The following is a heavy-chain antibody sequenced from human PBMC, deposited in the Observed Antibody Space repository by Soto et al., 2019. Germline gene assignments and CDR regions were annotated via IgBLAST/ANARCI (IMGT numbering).Heavy chain of an antibody. V-gene: IGHV3-48*02. CDR2: INSASTTT. Sequence: DVQLVESGGGLVQPGGSLRLSCAASGFPFSSYAMHWVRQAPGKGLEWISYINSASTTTFNADSVKGRFTVSRDNAKNSVYLQVSSLRHEDTAVYYCARDLSQWGQGTLVTVSS. CDR3: ARDLSQ. CDR1: GFPFSSYA. J-gene: IGHJ4*02.